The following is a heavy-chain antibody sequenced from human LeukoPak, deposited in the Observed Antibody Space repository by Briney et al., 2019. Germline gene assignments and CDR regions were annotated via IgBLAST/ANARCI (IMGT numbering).Heavy chain of an antibody. CDR3: ARQWYYYDSSGYYYDAFDI. Sequence: GGSLRLSCAVSGFTFSSYSMTWVRQAPGKGLEWVSYISSSSSMIWYADSVKGRFTISRDNAKSSLYLQMNSLRAEDTAVYYCARQWYYYDSSGYYYDAFDIWGQGTMVTVSS. J-gene: IGHJ3*02. D-gene: IGHD3-22*01. CDR2: ISSSSSMI. CDR1: GFTFSSYS. V-gene: IGHV3-48*04.